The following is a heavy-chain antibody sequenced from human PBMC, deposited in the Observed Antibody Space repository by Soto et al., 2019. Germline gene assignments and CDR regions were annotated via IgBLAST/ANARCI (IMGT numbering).Heavy chain of an antibody. CDR2: INPSGGST. CDR1: GYTFTSYY. CDR3: ARDGLYNWNDGTGWFDP. J-gene: IGHJ5*02. Sequence: GPSVKVSCKASGYTFTSYYMHWVRQAPGQGLEWMGIINPSGGSTSYAQKFQGRVTMTRDTSTSTVYMELSSLRSEDTAVYYCARDGLYNWNDGTGWFDPWGQGTLVTVSS. D-gene: IGHD1-20*01. V-gene: IGHV1-46*01.